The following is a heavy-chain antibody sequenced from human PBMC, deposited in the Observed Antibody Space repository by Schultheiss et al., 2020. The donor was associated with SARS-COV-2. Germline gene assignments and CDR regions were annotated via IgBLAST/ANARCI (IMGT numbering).Heavy chain of an antibody. V-gene: IGHV3-23*01. CDR1: GFTFSSYA. Sequence: GESLKISCAASGFTFSSYAMSWVRQAPGKGLEWVSAISGSGGSTYYADSVKGRFTISRDNSKNTLYLQMNSLRAEDTAVYYCAKEAPVYSGSYRPEQFDYWGQGTLVTVSS. CDR3: AKEAPVYSGSYRPEQFDY. J-gene: IGHJ4*02. D-gene: IGHD1-26*01. CDR2: ISGSGGST.